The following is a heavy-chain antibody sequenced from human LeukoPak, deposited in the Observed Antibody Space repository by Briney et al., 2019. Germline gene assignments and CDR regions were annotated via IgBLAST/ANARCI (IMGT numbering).Heavy chain of an antibody. V-gene: IGHV3-30*18. CDR2: ISYDGSNK. Sequence: PGGSLRLSCAASGFTFSSYGMHWVRQAPGKGLEWVAVISYDGSNKYYADSVKGRFTISRDNSKNALYLQMNSLRAEDTAVYYCANGAVKGSYFDALDYWGQGTLVTVSS. CDR3: ANGAVKGSYFDALDY. D-gene: IGHD1-26*01. CDR1: GFTFSSYG. J-gene: IGHJ4*02.